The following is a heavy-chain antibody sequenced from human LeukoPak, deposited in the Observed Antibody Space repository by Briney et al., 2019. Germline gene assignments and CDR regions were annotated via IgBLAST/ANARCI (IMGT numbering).Heavy chain of an antibody. CDR2: IYHSGST. D-gene: IGHD6-19*01. CDR1: GYSISSGYY. CDR3: ARDEGPPFIASSGWHGYINWFDP. J-gene: IGHJ5*02. V-gene: IGHV4-38-2*02. Sequence: SETLSLTCTVSGYSISSGYYWGWIRQPPGKGLEWIGSIYHSGSTYYNPSLKSRVTISVDTSKNQFSLKLSSVTAADTAVYYCARDEGPPFIASSGWHGYINWFDPWGQGTLVTVSS.